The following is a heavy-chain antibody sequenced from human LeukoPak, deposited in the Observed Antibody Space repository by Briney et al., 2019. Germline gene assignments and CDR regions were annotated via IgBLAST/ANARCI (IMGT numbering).Heavy chain of an antibody. Sequence: ASVTVSCKASGYTFTGYYMHWVRQAPGQGLEWMGWINPNSGGTNYAQKFQGRVTMTRDTSISTAYMELSRLRSDDTAVYYCAMPQWLEHHPVTSDWGQGTLVTVSS. D-gene: IGHD6-19*01. J-gene: IGHJ1*01. CDR3: AMPQWLEHHPVTSD. CDR2: INPNSGGT. CDR1: GYTFTGYY. V-gene: IGHV1-2*02.